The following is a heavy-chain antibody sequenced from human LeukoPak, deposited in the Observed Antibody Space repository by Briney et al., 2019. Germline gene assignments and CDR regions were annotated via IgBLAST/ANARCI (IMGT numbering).Heavy chain of an antibody. V-gene: IGHV3-7*01. CDR1: GFTFSSYW. J-gene: IGHJ3*02. Sequence: GGSLRLSCAASGFTFSSYWMSWVRQAPGKGLEWVANIKQDGSEKYYVDSVKGRFTISRDNAKNSLYLQMNSLRAEDTAVYYCAREPTGYSSGWVPLDAFDIWGQGTMVTVSS. CDR2: IKQDGSEK. D-gene: IGHD6-19*01. CDR3: AREPTGYSSGWVPLDAFDI.